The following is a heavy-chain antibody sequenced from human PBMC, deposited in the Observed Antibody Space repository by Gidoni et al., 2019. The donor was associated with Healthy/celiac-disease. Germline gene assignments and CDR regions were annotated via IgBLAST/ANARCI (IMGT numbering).Heavy chain of an antibody. CDR1: GGSISSYY. CDR2: IYSSGSA. V-gene: IGHV4-59*01. D-gene: IGHD6-19*01. Sequence: QVQLKESGPGLVKPWETRSRTCTVSGGSISSYYWSWIRQPPGKGLAWIGYIYSSGSANYNPSLKSRVTISVDTSKHQFSLKLSSVTAAATAVYYCASAVYGMDLWGQGTTVTVSS. J-gene: IGHJ6*02. CDR3: ASAVYGMDL.